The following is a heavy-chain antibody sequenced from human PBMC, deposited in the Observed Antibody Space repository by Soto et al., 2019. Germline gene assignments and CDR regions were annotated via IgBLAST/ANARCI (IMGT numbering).Heavy chain of an antibody. D-gene: IGHD2-2*02. Sequence: GGSLRLSCAASGFTFSSYGMHWVRQAPGKGLEWVAVISYDGSNKYYADSVKGRFTISRDNSKNTLYLQMNSLRAEDTAVYYCAKDDKPFACSSTSCYTRYDFWSGYLTYGMDVWGQGTTVTVSS. V-gene: IGHV3-30*18. J-gene: IGHJ6*02. CDR1: GFTFSSYG. CDR2: ISYDGSNK. CDR3: AKDDKPFACSSTSCYTRYDFWSGYLTYGMDV.